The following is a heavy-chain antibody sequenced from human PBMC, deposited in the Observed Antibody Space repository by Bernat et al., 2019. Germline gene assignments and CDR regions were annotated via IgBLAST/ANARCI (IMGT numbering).Heavy chain of an antibody. Sequence: EVQLVQSGAEVKKPGESLKISCKGSGYSFTSYWISWVRQMPGKGLEWMGNINPVYSVTRYSPSFQRQVTCSAEKSISTAYQQWNSLKASDTAMYYCARAGGYQRTDYFDYWGQGTMVTVSS. CDR1: GYSFTSYW. J-gene: IGHJ4*02. D-gene: IGHD5-12*01. CDR2: INPVYSVT. V-gene: IGHV5-51*01. CDR3: ARAGGYQRTDYFDY.